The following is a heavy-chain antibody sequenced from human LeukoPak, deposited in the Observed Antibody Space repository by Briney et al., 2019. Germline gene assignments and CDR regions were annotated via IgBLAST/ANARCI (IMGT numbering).Heavy chain of an antibody. CDR2: FYLEDGET. CDR3: ATWLEHSGSFNI. D-gene: IGHD1/OR15-1a*01. Sequence: ASVKVTCKCSGYTLTEISMYWVRQAHGKGLEGMGRFYLEDGETIYAQKFQGRVTMTEDTATDTAYMELSSLRSEDTAVYYCATWLEHSGSFNIWSQGTMVTVSS. CDR1: GYTLTEIS. V-gene: IGHV1-24*01. J-gene: IGHJ3*02.